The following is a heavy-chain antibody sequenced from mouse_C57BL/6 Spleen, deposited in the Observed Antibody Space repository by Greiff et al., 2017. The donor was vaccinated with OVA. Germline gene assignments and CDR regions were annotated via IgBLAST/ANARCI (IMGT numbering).Heavy chain of an antibody. J-gene: IGHJ2*01. CDR2: ISDGGSYT. Sequence: DVMLVESGGGLVKPGGSLKLSCAASGFTFSSYAMSWVRQTPEKRLEWVATISDGGSYTYYPDNVKGRFTISRDNAKNNLYLQMSHLKSEDTAMYYCARVGDYYGSSYFDYWGQGTTLTVSS. CDR1: GFTFSSYA. CDR3: ARVGDYYGSSYFDY. V-gene: IGHV5-4*03. D-gene: IGHD1-1*01.